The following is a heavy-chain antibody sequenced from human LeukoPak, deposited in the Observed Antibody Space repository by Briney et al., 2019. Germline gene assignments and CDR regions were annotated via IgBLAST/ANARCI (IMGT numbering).Heavy chain of an antibody. D-gene: IGHD3-22*01. Sequence: ASVKVSCKASGYTFTGYYMHWVRQAPGQGLEWMGRINPNSGGTNYAQKFQGRVTITRDTSISTAYMELSRLRSDDTAVYYCARDHEYYDSSGYYFGYWGQGTLVTVSS. J-gene: IGHJ4*02. V-gene: IGHV1-2*06. CDR3: ARDHEYYDSSGYYFGY. CDR2: INPNSGGT. CDR1: GYTFTGYY.